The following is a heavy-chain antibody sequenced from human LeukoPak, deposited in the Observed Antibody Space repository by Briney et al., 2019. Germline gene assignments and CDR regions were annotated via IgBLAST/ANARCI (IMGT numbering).Heavy chain of an antibody. Sequence: GGSLRLSCEGSGFTFSNYWMGWVRQAPGKGLQWVANIKTDGSEKYYVDSVKGRFTISRDNAKNSLYLQMNSLRAEDTAVYYCAKGREPGIFDYWGQGTLVTVSS. J-gene: IGHJ4*02. CDR3: AKGREPGIFDY. D-gene: IGHD1-14*01. CDR2: IKTDGSEK. CDR1: GFTFSNYW. V-gene: IGHV3-7*01.